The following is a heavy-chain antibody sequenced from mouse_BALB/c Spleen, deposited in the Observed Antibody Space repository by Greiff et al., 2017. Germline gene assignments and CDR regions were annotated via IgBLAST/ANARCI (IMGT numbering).Heavy chain of an antibody. J-gene: IGHJ4*01. CDR2: ISSGSSTI. Sequence: VQLRESGGGLVQPGGSRKLSCAASGFTFSSFGMHWVRQAPEKGLEWVAYISSGSSTIYYADTVKGRFTISRDNPKNTLFLQMTSLRSEDTAMYYCSLMDYWGQGTSVTVSS. V-gene: IGHV5-17*02. CDR1: GFTFSSFG. CDR3: SLMDY.